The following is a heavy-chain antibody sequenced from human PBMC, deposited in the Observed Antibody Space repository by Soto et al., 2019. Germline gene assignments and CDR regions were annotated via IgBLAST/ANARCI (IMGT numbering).Heavy chain of an antibody. CDR2: ILYSGST. CDR3: ARLGSSGWYQGSYFDY. V-gene: IGHV4-39*01. J-gene: IGHJ4*02. CDR1: CGSITRNNHY. Sequence: QLQLQESGPGLVKPSETLSLTCIVSCGSITRNNHYWGWIRQSPGKGLEWIGSILYSGSTNYNPSLKSRVTLSVEASKIQYPLKKSSVTDAATALYYCARLGSSGWYQGSYFDYWGQGTLVTVSS. D-gene: IGHD6-19*01.